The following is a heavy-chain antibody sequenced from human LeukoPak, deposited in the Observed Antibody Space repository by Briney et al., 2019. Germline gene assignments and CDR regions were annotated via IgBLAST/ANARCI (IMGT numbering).Heavy chain of an antibody. D-gene: IGHD6-13*01. V-gene: IGHV4-39*07. CDR1: GGSISSSSYY. J-gene: IGHJ4*02. Sequence: PSETLSLTCTVSGGSISSSSYYWGWIRQPPGKGLEWIGSIYYSGSAYYNPSLKSRVTISVDTSKNQFSLKLSSVTAADTAVYYCARGVAEQQPDFDYWGQGTLVTVSS. CDR3: ARGVAEQQPDFDY. CDR2: IYYSGSA.